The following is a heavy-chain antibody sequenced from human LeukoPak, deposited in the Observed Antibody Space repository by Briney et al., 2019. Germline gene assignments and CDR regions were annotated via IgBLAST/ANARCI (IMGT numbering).Heavy chain of an antibody. CDR1: GFTFSRSW. V-gene: IGHV3-7*01. CDR3: ARDLIEMVAYFDL. J-gene: IGHJ2*01. Sequence: GGSLRLSCAASGFTFSRSWMNWVRQAPGKGLEWVANIKQDGSEKYYVDSVKGRCTISRDNAKNSLYLQINSLRVEDTAVYYCARDLIEMVAYFDLWGRGTLVTVSS. D-gene: IGHD2-15*01. CDR2: IKQDGSEK.